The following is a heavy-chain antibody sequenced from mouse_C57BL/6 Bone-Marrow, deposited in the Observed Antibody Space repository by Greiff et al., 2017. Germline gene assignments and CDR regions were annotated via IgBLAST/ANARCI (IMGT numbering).Heavy chain of an antibody. V-gene: IGHV10-3*01. CDR1: GFTFNTYA. CDR2: IRSKSSNYAT. Sequence: DAGGGLVQPKGSLKLSCAASGFTFNTYAMHWVRHAPGKGLEWVARIRSKSSNYATYYADSVKDRFTIFRDDSQSMLYLQMNNLKTEDTAMYYCVRDLYDGYYPPWFAYWGPGTLGTVSA. CDR3: VRDLYDGYYPPWFAY. J-gene: IGHJ3*01. D-gene: IGHD2-3*01.